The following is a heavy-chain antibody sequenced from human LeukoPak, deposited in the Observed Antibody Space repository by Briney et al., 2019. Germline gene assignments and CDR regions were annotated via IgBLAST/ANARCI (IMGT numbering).Heavy chain of an antibody. CDR1: GGSISSGDYY. D-gene: IGHD3-3*01. J-gene: IGHJ6*02. CDR3: ARVPYYDFWSGYYTNYYYGMDV. CDR2: IYYSGST. V-gene: IGHV4-61*08. Sequence: SETLSLTCTVSGGSISSGDYYWSWIRQPPGKGLEWIGYIYYSGSTNYNPSLKSRVTISVDTSKNQFSLKLSSVTAADTAVYYCARVPYYDFWSGYYTNYYYGMDVWGQGTTVTVSS.